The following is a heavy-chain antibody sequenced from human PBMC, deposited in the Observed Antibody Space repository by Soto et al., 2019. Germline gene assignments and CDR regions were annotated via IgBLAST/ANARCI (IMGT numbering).Heavy chain of an antibody. CDR3: ATHVVETPKGRRGWFDP. CDR1: GVSISGSNW. J-gene: IGHJ5*02. Sequence: VQLQESGPGLVKPSGTLSLTCNVSGVSISGSNWWSWVRQSPGKGLEWIGEVYHSGGATYNPSFKSRVIISVDKSKNQFSLQLSSVTAADTAIDYCATHVVETPKGRRGWFDPWGQGTLVTVSS. V-gene: IGHV4-4*02. CDR2: VYHSGGA. D-gene: IGHD2-21*02.